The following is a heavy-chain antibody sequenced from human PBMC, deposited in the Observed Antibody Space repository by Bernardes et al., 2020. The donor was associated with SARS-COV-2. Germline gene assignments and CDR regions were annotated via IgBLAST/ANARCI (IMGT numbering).Heavy chain of an antibody. CDR1: GGSINIGTYT. CDR3: ARGGSYYDFYNYHHGLDV. D-gene: IGHD3-3*01. CDR2: LYSSGSI. V-gene: IGHV4-61*02. Sequence: SETLSLTCSVSGGSINIGTYTWDWIRQSAGTGLEWIGRLYSSGSIRYNASLESRVTISIDASKNQFFLKLTSVTAADTAVYFCARGGSYYDFYNYHHGLDVWGHGTKVTVS. J-gene: IGHJ6*02.